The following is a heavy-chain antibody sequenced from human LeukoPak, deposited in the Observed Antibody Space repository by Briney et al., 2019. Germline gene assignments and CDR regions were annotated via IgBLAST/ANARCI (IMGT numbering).Heavy chain of an antibody. Sequence: GGSLSLSCAASGFTFSDHWMHWGRQAPGKGLVWVSRINSDMSSTNYADSVKGRFTISRDNAKNTLYLQMSSLRAEDTAVYYCARDIAVSGNYFDYWGQGTLVTVSS. D-gene: IGHD6-19*01. CDR1: GFTFSDHW. CDR2: INSDMSST. CDR3: ARDIAVSGNYFDY. V-gene: IGHV3-74*01. J-gene: IGHJ4*02.